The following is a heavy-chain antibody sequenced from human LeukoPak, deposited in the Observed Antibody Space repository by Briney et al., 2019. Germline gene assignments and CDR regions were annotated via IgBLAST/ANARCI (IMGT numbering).Heavy chain of an antibody. V-gene: IGHV3-30*18. D-gene: IGHD1-26*01. CDR3: AKDKAGGSYYYYYGMDV. J-gene: IGHJ6*02. CDR1: GFTFSSYG. CDR2: ISCDGSNK. Sequence: PGGSLRLSCAASGFTFSSYGMHWVRQAPGKGLEWVAVISCDGSNKYYADSVKGRFTISRDNSKNTLYLQMNSLRAEDTAVYYCAKDKAGGSYYYYYGMDVWGQGTTVTVSS.